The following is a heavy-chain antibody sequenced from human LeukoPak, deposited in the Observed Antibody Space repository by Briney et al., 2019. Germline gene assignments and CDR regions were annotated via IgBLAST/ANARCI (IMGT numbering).Heavy chain of an antibody. CDR3: ATAPPGFTFGAYDFDY. CDR1: GYTFTGYY. V-gene: IGHV1-2*02. CDR2: INPNSGGT. D-gene: IGHD5-12*01. Sequence: ASVKVSCKASGYTFTGYYMHWVRQAPGQGLEWMGWINPNSGGTNYAQKFQGRVTMTRDTSISTAYMELSRLRSDDTAVYYCATAPPGFTFGAYDFDYWGQGTLVTVSS. J-gene: IGHJ4*02.